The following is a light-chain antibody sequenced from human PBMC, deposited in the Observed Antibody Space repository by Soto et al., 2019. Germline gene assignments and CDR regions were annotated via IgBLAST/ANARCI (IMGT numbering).Light chain of an antibody. CDR1: QAIFNY. J-gene: IGKJ2*01. V-gene: IGKV1-9*01. CDR3: QQLNSHPRT. Sequence: DIQLTQSPIFLSASVGDRVTISCRASQAIFNYLAWNQQKPGKAPNLRIFGAATLQSVVPSRFSGSGSGTEFTRTSSSLQPEDFATYYCQQLNSHPRTVGQGNKLEIK. CDR2: GAA.